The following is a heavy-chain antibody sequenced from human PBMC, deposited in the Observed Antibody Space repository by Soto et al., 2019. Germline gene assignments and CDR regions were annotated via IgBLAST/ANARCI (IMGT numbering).Heavy chain of an antibody. V-gene: IGHV4-59*01. D-gene: IGHD6-19*01. Sequence: PSETLSLTCTVSGGSISSYYWSWIRQPPGKGLEWIGYIYYSGSTNYNPSLKSRVTISVDTSKNQFSLKLSSVTAADTAVYYCARWGLSVAGRGHYCYGMDVWGQGTTVTVSS. CDR2: IYYSGST. CDR3: ARWGLSVAGRGHYCYGMDV. CDR1: GGSISSYY. J-gene: IGHJ6*02.